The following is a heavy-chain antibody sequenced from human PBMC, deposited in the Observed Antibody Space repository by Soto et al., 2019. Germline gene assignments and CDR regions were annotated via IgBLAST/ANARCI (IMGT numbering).Heavy chain of an antibody. J-gene: IGHJ4*02. D-gene: IGHD5-18*01. CDR1: GGTFSSYA. CDR2: IIPIIGTA. Sequence: QVQLVQSGAEVKKPGSSVKVSCKASGGTFSSYAISWVRQAPGQGLEWMGGIIPIIGTAHYAQTFQGRVTITADESTITAYKELSSLSSEDTAVYYCAREEEGVDLDTARVGWGQGTLVTVSS. V-gene: IGHV1-69*12. CDR3: AREEEGVDLDTARVG.